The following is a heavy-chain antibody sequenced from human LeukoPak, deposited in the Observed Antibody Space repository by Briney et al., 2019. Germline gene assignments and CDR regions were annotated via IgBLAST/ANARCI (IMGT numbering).Heavy chain of an antibody. CDR2: IYYTGST. CDR1: GGSISSSSYY. Sequence: SETLSLTCTVSGGSISSSSYYWGWIRQPPGKGLEWIGNIYYTGSTYYSPPLKSRVTVSTDTSKNQFSLKLSSVTAADTAVYYCARVKKVDTSIDYWGQGTLVTVSS. D-gene: IGHD5-18*01. V-gene: IGHV4-39*01. CDR3: ARVKKVDTSIDY. J-gene: IGHJ4*02.